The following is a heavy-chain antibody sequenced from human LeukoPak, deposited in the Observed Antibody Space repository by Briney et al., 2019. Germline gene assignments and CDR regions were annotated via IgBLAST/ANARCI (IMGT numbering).Heavy chain of an antibody. D-gene: IGHD3-3*01. Sequence: GGSLRLSCAASGFTFNKYNMNWVRQAPGKGLEWVSSISSTSSYIYYADSVKGRFTISRDNAENSLYLQMNSLRAEDTAVYYCARDGRRGLRFFEWLFLDFDSWGQGTLVTVSS. CDR2: ISSTSSYI. CDR1: GFTFNKYN. J-gene: IGHJ4*02. CDR3: ARDGRRGLRFFEWLFLDFDS. V-gene: IGHV3-21*01.